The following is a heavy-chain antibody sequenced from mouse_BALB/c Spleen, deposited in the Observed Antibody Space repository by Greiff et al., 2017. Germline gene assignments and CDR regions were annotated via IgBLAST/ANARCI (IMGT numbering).Heavy chain of an antibody. CDR3: ARRDYYGRAWFAY. CDR2: INPGSGGT. CDR1: GFAFTNYL. Sequence: VQLQQSGAELVRPGTSVKVSCKASGFAFTNYLIEWVKQRPGQGLEWIGVINPGSGGTNYNEKLKGKATLTADKSSSTAYVQLSSLTSDDSAVYFCARRDYYGRAWFAYWGQGTLVTVSA. J-gene: IGHJ3*01. V-gene: IGHV1-54*01. D-gene: IGHD1-1*01.